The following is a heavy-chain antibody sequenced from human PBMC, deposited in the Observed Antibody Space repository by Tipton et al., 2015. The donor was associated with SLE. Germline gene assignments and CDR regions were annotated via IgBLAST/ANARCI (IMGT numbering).Heavy chain of an antibody. CDR1: GGSFSGYY. CDR2: INHSGST. V-gene: IGHV4-34*01. J-gene: IGHJ4*02. CDR3: ARATRQLGDY. Sequence: TLSLTCAVYGGSFSGYYWSWIRQPPGKGLEWIGEINHSGSTNYNPSLKSRVTISVDTSKNQFSLQLNSVTPEDTAVYYCARATRQLGDYWGQGTLVTVSS. D-gene: IGHD6-6*01.